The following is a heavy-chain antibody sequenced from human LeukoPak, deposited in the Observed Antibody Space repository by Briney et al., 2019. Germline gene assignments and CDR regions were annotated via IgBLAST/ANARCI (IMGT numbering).Heavy chain of an antibody. CDR1: GFTFADYA. Sequence: GGSLRLSCAASGFTFADYAMRWVRQAPGKGLEWVSLIIGDGGSTYYAESVKGRFTIARDHSTNPLYLQMNSLRTEDTTLYYCANTGYSSSWYTWFDPWGEGTLVTVSS. V-gene: IGHV3-43*02. J-gene: IGHJ5*02. D-gene: IGHD6-13*01. CDR2: IIGDGGST. CDR3: ANTGYSSSWYTWFDP.